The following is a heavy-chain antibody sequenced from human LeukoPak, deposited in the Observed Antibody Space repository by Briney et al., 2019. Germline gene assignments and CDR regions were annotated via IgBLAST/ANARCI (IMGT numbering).Heavy chain of an antibody. D-gene: IGHD1-26*01. CDR2: ISGSGGST. CDR1: GFSSCSYA. CDR3: AKQIVGATSNDFDY. V-gene: IGHV3-23*01. J-gene: IGHJ4*02. Sequence: GGSLRLSCAASGFSSCSYAMSRVRQAPGEGLEGVSAISGSGGSTYYADSVKGRFTISRDNSKNTLYLQMNSLRADDTAVYFCAKQIVGATSNDFDYWGQGTLVTVSS.